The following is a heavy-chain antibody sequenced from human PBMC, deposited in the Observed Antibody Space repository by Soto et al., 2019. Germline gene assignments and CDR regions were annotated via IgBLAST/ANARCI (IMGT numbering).Heavy chain of an antibody. Sequence: GSFSGYYWSWIRQPPGKGLEWIGEINHSGSTNYNPSLKSRVTISVDTSKNQFSLKLSSVTAADTAVYYCARSRGRFYSSSSGPYWGQGTLVTVSS. CDR3: ARSRGRFYSSSSGPY. D-gene: IGHD6-6*01. J-gene: IGHJ4*02. CDR2: INHSGST. V-gene: IGHV4-34*01. CDR1: GSFSGYY.